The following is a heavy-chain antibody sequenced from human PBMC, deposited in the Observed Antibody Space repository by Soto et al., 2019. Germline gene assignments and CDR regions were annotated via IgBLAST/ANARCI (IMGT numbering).Heavy chain of an antibody. Sequence: QVQLQESGPGLVEPTQTLSLTCIVSGASISSGDYYWSWIRQLPGKDLEWIGYISHRGTTYYNPSLHSLVTGSVDTCKNHFSLTLVSVTAADTALYYRARGSNDYARRGFAYWGQGALVTVSS. CDR1: GASISSGDYY. CDR2: ISHRGTT. J-gene: IGHJ4*02. CDR3: ARGSNDYARRGFAY. D-gene: IGHD3-22*01. V-gene: IGHV4-31*01.